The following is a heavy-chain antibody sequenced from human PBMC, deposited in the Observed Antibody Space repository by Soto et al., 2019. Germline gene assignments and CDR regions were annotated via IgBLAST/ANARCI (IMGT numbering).Heavy chain of an antibody. CDR3: ARSLEYYDILTRYPNFDY. V-gene: IGHV5-51*01. J-gene: IGHJ4*02. CDR2: IYPGDSDT. Sequence: GESLKISCKGSGYSFTSYWIGWVRQMPGKGLEWMGIIYPGDSDTRYSPSFQGQVTISADKSISTAYLQWSSLKASDTAMYYCARSLEYYDILTRYPNFDYWGQGTLVTVSS. D-gene: IGHD3-9*01. CDR1: GYSFTSYW.